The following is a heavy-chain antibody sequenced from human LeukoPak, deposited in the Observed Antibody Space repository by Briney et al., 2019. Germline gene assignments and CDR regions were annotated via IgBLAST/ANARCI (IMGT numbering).Heavy chain of an antibody. CDR2: ISGSGGST. V-gene: IGHV3-23*01. D-gene: IGHD3-10*01. Sequence: GGSLRLSCAASGFTFSSYAMSWVRQAPGKGLEWVSAISGSGGSTYYADSVKGRFTISRDNSKNTLYLQMNSLRAEDTAVYYCARDRKYYGSGSYYSIPDYWGQGTLVTVSS. CDR1: GFTFSSYA. J-gene: IGHJ4*02. CDR3: ARDRKYYGSGSYYSIPDY.